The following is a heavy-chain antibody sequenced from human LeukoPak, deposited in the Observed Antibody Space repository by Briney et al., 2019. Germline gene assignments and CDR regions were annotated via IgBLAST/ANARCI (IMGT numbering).Heavy chain of an antibody. CDR2: INPNSGGT. CDR1: GYTFTGYY. J-gene: IGHJ4*02. D-gene: IGHD1-26*01. V-gene: IGHV1-2*06. CDR3: ARTVGGSYSPRFDY. Sequence: GASVKVSCKASGYTFTGYYMHWVRQAPGQGLEWMGRINPNSGGTNYAQKFQGRVTMTRDTSISTAYMELSRLRSDGTAVYYCARTVGGSYSPRFDYWGQGTLVTVSS.